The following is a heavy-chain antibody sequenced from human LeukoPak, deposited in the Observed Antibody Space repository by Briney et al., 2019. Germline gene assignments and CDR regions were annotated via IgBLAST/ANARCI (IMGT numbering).Heavy chain of an antibody. J-gene: IGHJ6*03. CDR1: GGSISSSSYY. CDR2: IYYSGST. V-gene: IGHV4-39*01. D-gene: IGHD5-18*01. Sequence: SETLSLTCTVSGGSISSSSYYWGWIRQPPGNGLEWIGSIYYSGSTYYNPSLKSRVTISVDTSKNQFSLKLSSVTAADTAVYYCARHDRGYSYGYVPFYYYYYMDVWGKGTTVTISS. CDR3: ARHDRGYSYGYVPFYYYYYMDV.